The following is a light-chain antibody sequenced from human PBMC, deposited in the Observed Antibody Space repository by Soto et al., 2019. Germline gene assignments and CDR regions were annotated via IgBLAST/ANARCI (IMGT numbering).Light chain of an antibody. CDR1: SSNIGAGYD. CDR2: DNS. J-gene: IGLJ1*01. V-gene: IGLV1-40*01. Sequence: QSVLTQPPSVSGAPGQRVTISCTGSSSNIGAGYDVHWYQQLPGTAPKLLIYDNSNRPSGVPDRFSGSKSGTSASLAITGLQAEDGAEYYCQSYDSSLTGYVFGSGTKVTVL. CDR3: QSYDSSLTGYV.